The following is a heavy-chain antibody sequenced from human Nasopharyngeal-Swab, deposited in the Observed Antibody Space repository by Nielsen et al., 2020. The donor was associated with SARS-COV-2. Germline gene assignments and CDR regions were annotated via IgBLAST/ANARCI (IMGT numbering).Heavy chain of an antibody. J-gene: IGHJ4*02. CDR3: TRDSGDGYADY. Sequence: GGSLRLSCAASGFSFSNSGMIWVRQAQGKGLQWVAYITGGFITQNYADSVKGRFTISRDIAKNSLYLQMSSLRDDDTAVYYCTRDSGDGYADYWGQGTLVTVS. CDR2: ITGGFITQ. CDR1: GFSFSNSG. D-gene: IGHD5-24*01. V-gene: IGHV3-48*02.